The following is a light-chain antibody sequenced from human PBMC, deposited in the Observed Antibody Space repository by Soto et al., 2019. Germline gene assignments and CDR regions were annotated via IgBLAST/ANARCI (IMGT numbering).Light chain of an antibody. V-gene: IGKV3-20*01. CDR1: QSINRY. CDR2: LAS. CDR3: QQYGSSSYT. J-gene: IGKJ2*01. Sequence: EIVLTQSPGTLSLSPVVGATLSCRASQSINRYLSWYQQKPGQAPRLGIFLASNRATGIPDRFSGSGSGTEFTLTISRLEPKDFALYYCQQYGSSSYTFGQGTKLEIK.